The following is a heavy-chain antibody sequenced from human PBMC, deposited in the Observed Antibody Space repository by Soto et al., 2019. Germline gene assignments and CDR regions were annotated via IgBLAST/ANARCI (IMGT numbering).Heavy chain of an antibody. Sequence: GGSLRLSCAASGFTFSSYGMHWVRQAPGKGLEWVAVISYDGSNKYYADSVKGRFTISRDNSKNTLYLQMNSLRAEDTAVYYCAKAPWGAMGELDYWGQGTLVTVSS. CDR3: AKAPWGAMGELDY. V-gene: IGHV3-30*18. CDR2: ISYDGSNK. CDR1: GFTFSSYG. J-gene: IGHJ4*02. D-gene: IGHD3-16*01.